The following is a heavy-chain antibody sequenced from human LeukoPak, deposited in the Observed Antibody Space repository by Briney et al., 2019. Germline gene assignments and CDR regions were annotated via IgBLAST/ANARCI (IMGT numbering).Heavy chain of an antibody. CDR1: GFTFSSYS. J-gene: IGHJ4*02. CDR2: ISSSSSTR. D-gene: IGHD4-17*01. Sequence: GGSLRLSCAASGFTFSSYSMNWVRQAPGKGLEWVSHISSSSSTRYYADSVKGRFTLSRDNAKNSLYLQMNSLRAEDTAVYYCARGKSNYGDYVDYWGQGILVTVSS. CDR3: ARGKSNYGDYVDY. V-gene: IGHV3-48*01.